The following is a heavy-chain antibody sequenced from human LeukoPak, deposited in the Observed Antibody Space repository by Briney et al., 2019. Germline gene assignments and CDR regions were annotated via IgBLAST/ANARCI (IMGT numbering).Heavy chain of an antibody. CDR3: ARDQMDGIAVAGTGEY. Sequence: ASVKVSCKASGYTFTSYDINWVRQATGQGLEWMGWMNPNSGNTGYAQKFQGRVTITRNTSISTAYMELRSLRSDDTAVYYCARDQMDGIAVAGTGEYWGQGTLVTVSS. CDR2: MNPNSGNT. V-gene: IGHV1-8*03. CDR1: GYTFTSYD. J-gene: IGHJ4*02. D-gene: IGHD6-19*01.